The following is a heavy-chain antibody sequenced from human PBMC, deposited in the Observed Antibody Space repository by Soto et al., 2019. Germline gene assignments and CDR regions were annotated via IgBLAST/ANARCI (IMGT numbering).Heavy chain of an antibody. CDR2: IWYDGSNK. Sequence: QVQLVESGGGVVQPGRSLRLSCAASGFTFSSYGMHWVRQAPGKGLEWVAVIWYDGSNKYYADSVKGRFTISRDNSKNTLYLQMNSLRAEDTAVYYCARDMSSGWSVGWFDPWGQGTLVTVSS. D-gene: IGHD6-19*01. J-gene: IGHJ5*02. CDR3: ARDMSSGWSVGWFDP. CDR1: GFTFSSYG. V-gene: IGHV3-33*01.